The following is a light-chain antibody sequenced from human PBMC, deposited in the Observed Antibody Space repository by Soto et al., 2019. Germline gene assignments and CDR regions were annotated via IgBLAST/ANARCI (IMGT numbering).Light chain of an antibody. J-gene: IGKJ1*01. CDR3: QQYNSYSPT. CDR2: DAS. Sequence: DIQMTQSPSTLSGSVGDRVTITCRASQTISSWLAWYQQKPGKAPKLLIYDASSLESGVPSRFSGSGPGTEFTLTISSLQPDDFATYYCQQYNSYSPTFGQGTKVDIK. CDR1: QTISSW. V-gene: IGKV1-5*01.